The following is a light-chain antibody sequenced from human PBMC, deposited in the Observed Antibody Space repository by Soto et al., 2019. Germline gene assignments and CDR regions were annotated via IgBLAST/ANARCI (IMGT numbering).Light chain of an antibody. CDR3: QQYSSLWP. CDR2: GAS. J-gene: IGKJ1*01. CDR1: QTISSW. Sequence: DIRVTQSPSILSASVCDRVTITCRASQTISSWLAWYQQKPGKAPKLLIYGASSRVTGIPARFSGSGSGTDFTLSISRLEPEDFAVYYCQQYSSLWPFGQGTKVDIK. V-gene: IGKV1-5*01.